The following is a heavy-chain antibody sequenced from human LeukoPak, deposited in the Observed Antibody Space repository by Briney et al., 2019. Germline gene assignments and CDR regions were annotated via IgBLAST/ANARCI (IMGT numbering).Heavy chain of an antibody. D-gene: IGHD2-2*01. V-gene: IGHV3-33*01. CDR2: IWNDGSNR. CDR3: ARVSSSTSCRDCYYMDV. J-gene: IGHJ6*03. CDR1: GFTFSYYG. Sequence: PGRSLRLSCAASGFTFSYYGMHWVRQAPGKGLEWVAVIWNDGSNRYYADSVKGRFTISRDNSQYTLYLQMNSLRAEDTAVYYCARVSSSTSCRDCYYMDVWGKGTTVTVSS.